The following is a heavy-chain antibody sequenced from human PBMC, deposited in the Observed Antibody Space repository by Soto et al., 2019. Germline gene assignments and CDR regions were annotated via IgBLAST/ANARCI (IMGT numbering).Heavy chain of an antibody. CDR1: GGSISSSSYY. CDR3: ARQGISWFDP. CDR2: IYYSGST. V-gene: IGHV4-39*01. D-gene: IGHD1-20*01. Sequence: SETLSLTCTVSGGSISSSSYYWGWIRQPPGKGLEWIGGIYYSGSTYYNPSLKSRVTISVDTSKNQFSLKLSSVTAADTAVYYCARQGISWFDPWGQGPLVTVSS. J-gene: IGHJ5*02.